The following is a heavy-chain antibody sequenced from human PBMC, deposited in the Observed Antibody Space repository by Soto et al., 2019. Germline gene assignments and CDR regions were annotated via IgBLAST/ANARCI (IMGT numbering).Heavy chain of an antibody. CDR3: ANRKYCPSTTCFDY. V-gene: IGHV3-66*01. CDR2: IYSDDYT. D-gene: IGHD2-2*01. CDR1: GFTVSSSY. J-gene: IGHJ4*02. Sequence: EVQLVESGGALVQPGGSLRLSCAASGFTVSSSYMSWVRQVPGKGLEWVSIIYSDDYTYYAASVKGRFTISRDNSKNTLHLQMSSLRAEDTAVYYCANRKYCPSTTCFDYWGQGTLVNVSS.